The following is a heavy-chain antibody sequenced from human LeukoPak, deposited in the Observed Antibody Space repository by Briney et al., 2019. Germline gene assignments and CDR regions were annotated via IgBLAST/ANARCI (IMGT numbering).Heavy chain of an antibody. CDR3: ARLDRGINAAHFDY. CDR1: GGSISSSSYY. D-gene: IGHD6-25*01. CDR2: IYYSGST. Sequence: SETLSLTCTVSGGSISSSSYYWGWIRQPPGKGLEWIGSIYYSGSTYYNPSLKSRVTISVDTSKNQFSLKLSSVTAADTAVYYCARLDRGINAAHFDYWGQGTLVTVSS. V-gene: IGHV4-39*01. J-gene: IGHJ4*02.